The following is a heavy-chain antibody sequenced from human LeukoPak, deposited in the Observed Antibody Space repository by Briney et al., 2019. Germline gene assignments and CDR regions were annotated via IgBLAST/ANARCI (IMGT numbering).Heavy chain of an antibody. D-gene: IGHD3-22*01. CDR1: GGSFSGYY. Sequence: SETLSLTCAVYGGSFSGYYWSWIRQPPGKGLEWIGEINHSGSTNYNPSLKSRVTISVDTSKNQFSLKLSSVTAADTAVYYCARVYDSSGYEFDYWGQGTLVTVSS. V-gene: IGHV4-34*01. CDR2: INHSGST. J-gene: IGHJ4*02. CDR3: ARVYDSSGYEFDY.